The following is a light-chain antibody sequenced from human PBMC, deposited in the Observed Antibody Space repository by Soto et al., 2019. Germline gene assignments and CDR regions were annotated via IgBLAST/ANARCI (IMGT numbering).Light chain of an antibody. CDR2: KAS. Sequence: DIQMTQSPSTLSASVGDRVTITCRASQSISSWLAWYQQKPGKAPKLLIYKASSLESGVPSRFSGSGSGTEFTLTISSLQPDDFATYYCQQYHTYPFTFGQGTKVEI. J-gene: IGKJ1*01. CDR3: QQYHTYPFT. V-gene: IGKV1-5*03. CDR1: QSISSW.